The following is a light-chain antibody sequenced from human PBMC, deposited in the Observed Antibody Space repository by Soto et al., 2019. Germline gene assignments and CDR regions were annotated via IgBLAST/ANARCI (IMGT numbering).Light chain of an antibody. CDR2: DAS. J-gene: IGKJ1*01. CDR1: QSISSW. Sequence: DIQMTQSPSTLSASVGDRVTITCRASQSISSWLAWYQQKPGKAPKLLIYDASSLESGVPSRFSGSGSGTEFTLTISSVQSEDSAVYYCQQYNDWWTFGQGTKVDIK. V-gene: IGKV1-5*01. CDR3: QQYNDWWT.